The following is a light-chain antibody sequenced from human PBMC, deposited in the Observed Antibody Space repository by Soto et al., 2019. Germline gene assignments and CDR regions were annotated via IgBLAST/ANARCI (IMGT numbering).Light chain of an antibody. CDR3: QHYSNWPGT. Sequence: EIMMTQSPATLSVSPGERATLSCRASQSVSNFLAWYQQKPGQAPRLLIYGASTRATGIPARFSGSGSGTEFTLTISSLQAEDFAVYYCQHYSNWPGTFDQGTKVEIK. V-gene: IGKV3-15*01. CDR1: QSVSNF. CDR2: GAS. J-gene: IGKJ1*01.